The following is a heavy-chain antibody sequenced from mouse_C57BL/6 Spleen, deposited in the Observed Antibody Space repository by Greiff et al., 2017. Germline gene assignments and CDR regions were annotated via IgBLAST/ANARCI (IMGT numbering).Heavy chain of an antibody. CDR1: GYTFTSYW. D-gene: IGHD1-1*01. CDR3: ASSHSNGSSYGYFDG. Sequence: QVQLQQPGAELVMPGASVKLSCKASGYTFTSYWMHWVKQRPGQGLEWIGEIDPSDSYTNYNQKFKGKSTLTVDKSSSTAYMQLSSLTSEDSAVYYSASSHSNGSSYGYFDGWGTGTTVTVSA. J-gene: IGHJ1*03. CDR2: IDPSDSYT. V-gene: IGHV1-69*01.